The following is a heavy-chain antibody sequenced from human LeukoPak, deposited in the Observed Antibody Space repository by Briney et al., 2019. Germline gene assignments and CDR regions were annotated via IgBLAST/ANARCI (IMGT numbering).Heavy chain of an antibody. V-gene: IGHV4-31*03. J-gene: IGHJ4*02. CDR3: ARGRYYYGSGSYYNPPNY. D-gene: IGHD3-10*01. Sequence: SQTLSLTCTVSGGSISSGGYYWSWIRQHPGKGLEWIGYIYYSGSTYYNPSLKSRVTISVDTSKSQFSLKLSSVTAADTAVYYCARGRYYYGSGSYYNPPNYWGQETLVTVSS. CDR2: IYYSGST. CDR1: GGSISSGGYY.